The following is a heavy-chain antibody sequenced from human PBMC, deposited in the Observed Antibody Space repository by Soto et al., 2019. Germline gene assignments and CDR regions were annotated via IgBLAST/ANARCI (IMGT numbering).Heavy chain of an antibody. D-gene: IGHD5-12*01. CDR2: IYYSGST. J-gene: IGHJ4*02. Sequence: SETLSLTCTVSGGSISSYYWSWIRQPPGKGLGWIGYIYYSGSTNYNPSLTSRVTISVDTSKNQFSLRLSSVTAADTAVYYCAGVRGGRVDPYYFDYWGQGTLVTVSS. V-gene: IGHV4-59*01. CDR3: AGVRGGRVDPYYFDY. CDR1: GGSISSYY.